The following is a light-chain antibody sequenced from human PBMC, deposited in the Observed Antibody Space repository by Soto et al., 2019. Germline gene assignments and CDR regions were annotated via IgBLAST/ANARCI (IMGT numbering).Light chain of an antibody. CDR3: SSYTARGTRV. J-gene: IGLJ1*01. CDR2: EVG. CDR1: SIDVGAYNY. Sequence: QSALTQFASVSGSPGQSITISCTGTSIDVGAYNYVSWYQQHPDKAPKLLIYEVGNRPSGVSFRFSGSKSGNTASLTISGLQAEDEADYYCSSYTARGTRVFGTGTKVT. V-gene: IGLV2-14*01.